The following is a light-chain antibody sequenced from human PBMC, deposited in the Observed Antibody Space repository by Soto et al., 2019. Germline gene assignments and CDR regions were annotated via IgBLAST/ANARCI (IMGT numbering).Light chain of an antibody. V-gene: IGLV1-44*01. CDR1: SSNIESNT. CDR2: SNY. Sequence: QSVLAKPPSAAGSPGQSVTVACAGISSNIESNTVTWYQQLPGTAPKLVIYSNYDRPSGVPDRFSGSTSGTSASLVIRGLQSEDEADYYCAAWDDILNGYVFGGGTKVTVL. CDR3: AAWDDILNGYV. J-gene: IGLJ1*01.